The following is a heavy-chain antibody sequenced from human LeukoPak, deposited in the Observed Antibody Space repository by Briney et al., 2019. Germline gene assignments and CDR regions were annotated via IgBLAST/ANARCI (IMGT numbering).Heavy chain of an antibody. Sequence: ASVKVSCKASGYTFTSYYMHWVRQATGQGLEWMGWMNPNSGNTGYAQKFQGRVTMTRNTSISTAYMELSSLRSEDTAVYYCARGFGDYMVDYYYMDVWGKGTTVTVSS. J-gene: IGHJ6*03. CDR2: MNPNSGNT. CDR3: ARGFGDYMVDYYYMDV. D-gene: IGHD4-17*01. CDR1: GYTFTSYY. V-gene: IGHV1-8*02.